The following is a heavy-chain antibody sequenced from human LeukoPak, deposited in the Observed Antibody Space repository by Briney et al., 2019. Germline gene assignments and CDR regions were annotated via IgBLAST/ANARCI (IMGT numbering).Heavy chain of an antibody. CDR3: ARRIPRSGYFDS. J-gene: IGHJ4*02. CDR1: GGAISSYY. V-gene: IGHV4-4*07. D-gene: IGHD2-15*01. CDR2: IYSSGGT. Sequence: SETLSLTCTVSGGAISSYYWSWIRQPAGKGLEWIGRIYSSGGTSYNPSLKSRVTMSVDTSKNQFSLELTSVTAADTAVYYRARRIPRSGYFDSWGQGTLVTVSS.